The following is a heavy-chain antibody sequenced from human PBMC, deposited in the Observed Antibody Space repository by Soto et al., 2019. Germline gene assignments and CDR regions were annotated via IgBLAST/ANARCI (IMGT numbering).Heavy chain of an antibody. CDR2: IKEDGSET. J-gene: IGHJ4*02. Sequence: EVQLVESGGGLVQPGGSLRLSCAASGFTFSTSWMTWVRQAPGKGLEWVANIKEDGSETYYLDSVKGRFTVSKDNAKNSLYLQTNSLRAEDTAVYYCARDRGPNTFDYWGQGTLVTVSS. CDR1: GFTFSTSW. CDR3: ARDRGPNTFDY. V-gene: IGHV3-7*01.